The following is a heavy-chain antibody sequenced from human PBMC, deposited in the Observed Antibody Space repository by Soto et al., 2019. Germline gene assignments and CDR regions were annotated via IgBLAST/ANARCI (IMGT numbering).Heavy chain of an antibody. D-gene: IGHD2-15*01. V-gene: IGHV4-31*03. CDR3: ARVLLGYCSGGSCYPTFDY. CDR1: GCSISSGGYY. CDR2: IYYSGST. J-gene: IGHJ4*02. Sequence: SETLSLTCTVSGCSISSGGYYWSWIRQHPGKGLEWIGYIYYSGSTYYNPSLKSRVTISVDTSKNQFSLKLSSVTAADTAVYYCARVLLGYCSGGSCYPTFDYWGQGTLVTVSS.